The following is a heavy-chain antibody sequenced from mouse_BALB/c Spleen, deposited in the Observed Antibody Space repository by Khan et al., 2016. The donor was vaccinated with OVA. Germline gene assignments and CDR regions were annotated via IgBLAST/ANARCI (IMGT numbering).Heavy chain of an antibody. Sequence: EVKLLESGPGLVKPSQSLSLTCTVTGYSITSDYAWNWIRQFPGNKLEWMGYISSSGSTNYNPALKSRISITRDTSKNQFFLQLNSVITEDTATYYCARDGSRYNYAMDYWGQGTSVTVSS. CDR3: ARDGSRYNYAMDY. CDR1: GYSITSDYA. CDR2: ISSSGST. J-gene: IGHJ4*01. V-gene: IGHV3-2*02. D-gene: IGHD2-3*01.